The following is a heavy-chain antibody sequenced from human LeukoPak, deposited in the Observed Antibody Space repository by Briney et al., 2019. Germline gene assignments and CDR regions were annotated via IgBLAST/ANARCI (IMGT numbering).Heavy chain of an antibody. CDR2: IYPGDSDT. V-gene: IGHV5-51*01. D-gene: IGHD5-18*01. Sequence: GESLKISCKGSGYSFTSYWIGWVRQMPGKGLEWMGIIYPGDSDTRYSPSFQGQVTISADKSISTAYLQWSSLKASDTAMYYCARRGYSYGPGGYYYYMDVWGKGSTVTVSS. CDR3: ARRGYSYGPGGYYYYMDV. CDR1: GYSFTSYW. J-gene: IGHJ6*03.